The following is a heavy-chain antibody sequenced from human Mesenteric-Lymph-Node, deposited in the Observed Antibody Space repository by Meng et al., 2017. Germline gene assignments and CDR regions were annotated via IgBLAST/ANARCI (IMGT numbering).Heavy chain of an antibody. CDR3: ARAFPPTYYFDY. Sequence: SVKVSCKTSGFTFTSYDINWVRQAAGQGLEWMGGIIPIFGTANYAQKFQGRVTITTDESTSTAYMELSSLRSEDTAVYYCARAFPPTYYFDYWGQGTLVTVSS. CDR2: IIPIFGTA. CDR1: GFTFTSYD. V-gene: IGHV1-69*05. J-gene: IGHJ4*02.